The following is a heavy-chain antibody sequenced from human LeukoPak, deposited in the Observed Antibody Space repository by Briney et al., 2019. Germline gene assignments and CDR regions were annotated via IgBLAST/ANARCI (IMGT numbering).Heavy chain of an antibody. J-gene: IGHJ4*02. Sequence: ASETLSLTCTVSGGSISSYYWSWIRQPAGKGLEWIGRIYTSGSTNYNPSLKSRVTMSVDTSKNQFSLKLSSVTAADTAVYYCARVMTYYYGSGRRGYFDYWGQGTLVTVSS. CDR3: ARVMTYYYGSGRRGYFDY. CDR1: GGSISSYY. D-gene: IGHD3-10*01. V-gene: IGHV4-4*07. CDR2: IYTSGST.